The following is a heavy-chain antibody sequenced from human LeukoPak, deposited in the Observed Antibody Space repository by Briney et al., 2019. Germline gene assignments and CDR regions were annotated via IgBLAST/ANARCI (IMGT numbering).Heavy chain of an antibody. D-gene: IGHD3-10*01. CDR1: GYTFTSYG. V-gene: IGHV1-18*01. J-gene: IGHJ4*02. CDR3: ARGSTSITMVRGVMIDY. Sequence: ASVKVSCKASGYTFTSYGISWVRQAPGQGHEWMGWISAYNGNTNYAQKLQGRVTMTTDTSTSTAYMELRSLRSDDTAVYYCARGSTSITMVRGVMIDYWGQGTLVTVSS. CDR2: ISAYNGNT.